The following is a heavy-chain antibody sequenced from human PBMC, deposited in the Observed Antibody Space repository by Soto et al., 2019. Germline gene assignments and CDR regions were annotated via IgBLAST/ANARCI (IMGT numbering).Heavy chain of an antibody. CDR3: AKRRGAGGHFDY. CDR1: GFTFSSYA. CDR2: VRSGGST. V-gene: IGHV3-23*01. D-gene: IGHD2-15*01. Sequence: DVPLLESGGGLVQPEGSLRLFCAASGFTFSSYAMGWVRQGPGKGLEGVAVVRSGGSTHYADSVRGRFTISRDNSKNTVSLQMNSLTAEDTAVYFCAKRRGAGGHFDYWSQGALVTVSS. J-gene: IGHJ4*02.